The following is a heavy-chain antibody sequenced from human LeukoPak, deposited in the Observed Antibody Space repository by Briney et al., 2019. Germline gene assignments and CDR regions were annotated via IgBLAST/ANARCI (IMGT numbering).Heavy chain of an antibody. Sequence: GGSLRLSCAASGFTFSSYVMNWVRQAPGKGLEWVSYISSSGSTIYYADSVKGRFTISRDNAKNSLYLQMNSLRAEDTAVYYCARDFRADAFDIWGQGTMVTVSS. D-gene: IGHD3-10*01. J-gene: IGHJ3*02. CDR1: GFTFSSYV. CDR3: ARDFRADAFDI. V-gene: IGHV3-48*03. CDR2: ISSSGSTI.